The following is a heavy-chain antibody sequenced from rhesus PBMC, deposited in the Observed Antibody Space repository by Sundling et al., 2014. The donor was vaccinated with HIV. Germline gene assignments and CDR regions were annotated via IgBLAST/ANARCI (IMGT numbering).Heavy chain of an antibody. J-gene: IGHJ6*01. CDR1: GFTFSSYA. D-gene: IGHD1-26*01. CDR3: AKEKGRYNWNYIYGLDS. CDR2: ISTGGST. Sequence: EVQLVESGGGLAKPGGSLRLSCAASGFTFSSYAMFWVRQAPGKGLEWVSAISTGGSTYYADSVKGRFTVSRDNSKNTLSLQMNSLRAEDTAVYYCAKEKGRYNWNYIYGLDSWGQGVVVTVSS. V-gene: IGHV3-103*01.